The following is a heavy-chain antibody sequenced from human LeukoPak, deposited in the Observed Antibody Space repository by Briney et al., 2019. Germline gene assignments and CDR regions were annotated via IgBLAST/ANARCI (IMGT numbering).Heavy chain of an antibody. V-gene: IGHV4-59*01. CDR1: GDSISSYY. J-gene: IGHJ4*02. Sequence: SETLSLTCTVSGDSISSYYWNWIRQPPGKGLEYIGWIHYSGSTDYNPSLKSRVTISLDRSKRQFSLNLRSVTAADTAVYYCARWGYFDSSGYFVAEHRGQGTLVTVSS. D-gene: IGHD3-22*01. CDR2: IHYSGST. CDR3: ARWGYFDSSGYFVAEH.